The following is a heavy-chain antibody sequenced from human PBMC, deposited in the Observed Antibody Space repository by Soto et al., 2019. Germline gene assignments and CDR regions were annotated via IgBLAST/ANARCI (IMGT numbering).Heavy chain of an antibody. J-gene: IGHJ5*02. Sequence: QVKLVESGGGVVQPGRSLRLSCAASGFTFSSYGMHWVRQAPGKGLEWVAVISYDGCNKYYADSVKGRFTISRDNSKNTLYLQMNSLRAEDTAVYYCAKNSQPGWFDPWGQGTLVTVSS. CDR3: AKNSQPGWFDP. V-gene: IGHV3-30*18. D-gene: IGHD5-18*01. CDR1: GFTFSSYG. CDR2: ISYDGCNK.